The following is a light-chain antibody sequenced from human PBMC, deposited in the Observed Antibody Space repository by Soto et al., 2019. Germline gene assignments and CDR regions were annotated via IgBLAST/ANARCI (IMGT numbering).Light chain of an antibody. CDR1: QSVSSRS. CDR2: GAS. V-gene: IGKV3-20*01. CDR3: QQYDSSQDFT. J-gene: IGKJ3*01. Sequence: EIVLTQSPGTLSLSPGESATLSCRASQSVSSRSLAWHQQKPGQAPRLLIYGASSRVTGIPDRFSGSGSGTDFTLTISRLEPEDFAVYYCQQYDSSQDFTFGPGTKVDIK.